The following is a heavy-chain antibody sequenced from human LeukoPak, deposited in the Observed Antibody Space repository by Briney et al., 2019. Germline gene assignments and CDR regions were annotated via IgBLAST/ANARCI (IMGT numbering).Heavy chain of an antibody. CDR2: ISVYNGST. D-gene: IGHD2-2*02. CDR1: GYTFANFG. V-gene: IGHV1-18*01. CDR3: ARTCSSSSCYMVH. J-gene: IGHJ4*02. Sequence: GASVKVSCKASGYTFANFGITWVRQAPGQGLEWMGWISVYNGSTNYAQNLQGRVTLTTDTSTSTAYMELGSLRSDDTALYYCARTCSSSSCYMVHWGQGTLVTVSS.